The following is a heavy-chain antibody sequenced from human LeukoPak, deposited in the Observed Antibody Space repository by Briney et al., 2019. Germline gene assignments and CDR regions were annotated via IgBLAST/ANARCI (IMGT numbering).Heavy chain of an antibody. V-gene: IGHV4-34*01. Sequence: SETLSLTCAVYGGSFSGYYWSWIRQPPGKGLEWIGEINHSGSTNYNPSLKSRVTITVDASKNQFSLKLSSVTAADTAVYYCAREGRGYSGYARYWGQGTLVTVSS. CDR1: GGSFSGYY. J-gene: IGHJ4*02. CDR3: AREGRGYSGYARY. CDR2: INHSGST. D-gene: IGHD5-12*01.